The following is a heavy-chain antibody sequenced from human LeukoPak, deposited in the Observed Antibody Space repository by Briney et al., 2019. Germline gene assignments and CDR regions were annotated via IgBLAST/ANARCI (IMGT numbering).Heavy chain of an antibody. CDR2: IYHSGST. V-gene: IGHV4-38-2*02. CDR3: ARAPEYYDFWSGYYTGAGAHFDY. D-gene: IGHD3-3*01. CDR1: GYSISSGYY. J-gene: IGHJ4*02. Sequence: SETLSLTCTVSGYSISSGYYWGWIRQPPGKGLEWIGSIYHSGSTYYNPSLKSRVTISVDTSKNQFSLKLSSVTAADTAVYYCARAPEYYDFWSGYYTGAGAHFDYWGQGTLVTVSS.